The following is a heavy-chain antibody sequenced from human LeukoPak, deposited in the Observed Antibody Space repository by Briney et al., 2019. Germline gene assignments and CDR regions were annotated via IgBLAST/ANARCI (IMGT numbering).Heavy chain of an antibody. CDR2: VNPSGGST. CDR1: GYNFTSYY. J-gene: IGHJ6*02. CDR3: ARRGSSTSCYYGMDV. D-gene: IGHD2-2*01. V-gene: IGHV1-46*01. Sequence: ASVKVSCKASGYNFTSYYIHWVRQAPGQGLEWMGIVNPSGGSTSYAQKFQGRVTMTRDTSTSTVNMELSSLRSEDTAVYYCARRGSSTSCYYGMDVWGQGTTVTVSS.